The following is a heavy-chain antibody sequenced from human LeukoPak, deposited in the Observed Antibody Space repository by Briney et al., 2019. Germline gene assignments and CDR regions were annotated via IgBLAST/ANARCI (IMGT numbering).Heavy chain of an antibody. D-gene: IGHD3-22*01. CDR1: GFTFDDYA. Sequence: GGSLRLSCAASGFTFDDYAMHWVRQAPGKGLEWVSGISWNSGSIGYADSVKGRFTISRDNAKNSLYLQMNSLRAEDTAVYYCASTVVVWAFDIWGQGTMVTVSS. CDR2: ISWNSGSI. V-gene: IGHV3-9*01. CDR3: ASTVVVWAFDI. J-gene: IGHJ3*02.